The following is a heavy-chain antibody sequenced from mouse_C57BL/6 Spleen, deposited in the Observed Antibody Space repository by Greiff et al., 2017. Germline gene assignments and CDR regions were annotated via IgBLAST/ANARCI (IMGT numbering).Heavy chain of an antibody. CDR2: INPGSGGT. J-gene: IGHJ2*01. CDR3: ARWGSYFDY. CDR1: GYAFTNYL. V-gene: IGHV1-54*01. D-gene: IGHD1-1*01. Sequence: VQLQQSGAELVRPGTSVKVSCKASGYAFTNYLIEWVKQRPGQGLEWIGVINPGSGGTNYNEKFKGKATLTVDKSSSTAYMQLSSLTSEDSAVYYCARWGSYFDYWGQGTTLTVSS.